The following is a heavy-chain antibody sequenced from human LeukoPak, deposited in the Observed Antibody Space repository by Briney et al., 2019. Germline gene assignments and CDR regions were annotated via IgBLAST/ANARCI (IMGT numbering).Heavy chain of an antibody. J-gene: IGHJ5*02. Sequence: ASVKVSCKASGYTFTSYGISWVRQAPGQGLEWMGWISAYNGNTNYAQKLQGRVTMTTDTSTSTAYMELRSLRSDDTAVYYCARVKRSIAAAGPPCWFDPWGQGTLVTVSS. CDR2: ISAYNGNT. CDR1: GYTFTSYG. D-gene: IGHD6-13*01. CDR3: ARVKRSIAAAGPPCWFDP. V-gene: IGHV1-18*04.